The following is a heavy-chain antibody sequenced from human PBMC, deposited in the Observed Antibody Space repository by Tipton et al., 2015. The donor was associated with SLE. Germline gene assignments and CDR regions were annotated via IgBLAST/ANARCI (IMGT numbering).Heavy chain of an antibody. D-gene: IGHD3-10*01. J-gene: IGHJ4*02. CDR2: IYSSGST. CDR3: ARHRGPTGVDC. V-gene: IGHV4-39*01. Sequence: TLSLTCSVSDDSIDSSPDYWGWVRQPPGKGLEWIGTIYSSGSTFNNPSLKSRVTISVDTAKNHFSLRLFSVTASDTAVYYCARHRGPTGVDCWGQGTLVTVSS. CDR1: DDSIDSSPDY.